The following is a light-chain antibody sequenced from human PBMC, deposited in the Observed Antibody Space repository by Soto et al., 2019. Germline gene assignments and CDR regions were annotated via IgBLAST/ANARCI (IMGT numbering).Light chain of an antibody. J-gene: IGLJ1*01. CDR3: SSYTSSSTLGV. V-gene: IGLV2-14*01. CDR2: EVT. Sequence: QSALTQPASVSGSPGQSITISCTGTSGDIGGYNYVSWYQQHPGKAPKLLISEVTNRPSGVSNRFSGSKSGNTASLTISGLQAEDEADYYCSSYTSSSTLGVFGTGTKLTVL. CDR1: SGDIGGYNY.